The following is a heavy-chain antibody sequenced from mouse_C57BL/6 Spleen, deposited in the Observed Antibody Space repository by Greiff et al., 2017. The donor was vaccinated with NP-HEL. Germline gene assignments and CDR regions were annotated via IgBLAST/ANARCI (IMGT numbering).Heavy chain of an antibody. V-gene: IGHV1-22*01. CDR2: INPNNGGT. CDR3: ARQRRRGFDY. Sequence: SGPELVKPGVSVKMSCKASGYTFTDYNMHWVKQSHGKSLEWIGYINPNNGGTSYNQKFKGKATLTVNKSSSTAYMELRSLTSEDSAVYYCARQRRRGFDYWGQGTTLTVSS. J-gene: IGHJ2*01. CDR1: GYTFTDYN.